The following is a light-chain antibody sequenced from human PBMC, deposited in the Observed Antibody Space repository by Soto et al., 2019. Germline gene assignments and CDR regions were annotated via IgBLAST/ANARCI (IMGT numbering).Light chain of an antibody. CDR3: ETWDSNPRV. CDR2: LEGSGSY. Sequence: QLVLTQSSSASASLGSSVKLTCTLSSGHSSYIIAWHHQQPGKAPRYLMKLEGSGSYNKGSGVPDRFSGSSSGADRYLTLSNLHFEDEANYYCETWDSNPRVFGGGTKLTVL. V-gene: IGLV4-60*02. CDR1: SGHSSYI. J-gene: IGLJ2*01.